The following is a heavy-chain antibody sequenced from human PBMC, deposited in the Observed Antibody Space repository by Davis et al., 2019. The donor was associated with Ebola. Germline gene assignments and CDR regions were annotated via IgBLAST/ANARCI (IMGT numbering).Heavy chain of an antibody. Sequence: GSLRLSCAVYGGSFSGYYWSWIRQPPGKGLEWIGEINHSGSTNYNPSLKSRVTISVDTSKNQFSLNMTSVTAADTAIYYCSRGRSGSYPYYFDYWGQGMLVTVSS. CDR1: GGSFSGYY. CDR2: INHSGST. D-gene: IGHD1-26*01. CDR3: SRGRSGSYPYYFDY. V-gene: IGHV4-34*01. J-gene: IGHJ4*02.